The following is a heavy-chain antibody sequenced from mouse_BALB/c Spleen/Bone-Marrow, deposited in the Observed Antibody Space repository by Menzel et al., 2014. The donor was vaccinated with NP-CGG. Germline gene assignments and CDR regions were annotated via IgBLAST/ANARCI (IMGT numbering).Heavy chain of an antibody. V-gene: IGHV2-9*02. D-gene: IGHD1-1*01. CDR2: IWAGGSI. Sequence: QVQLKDSGPGLVAPSQSLSITCTVSEFSLRSYGVHWVRQPPGKGLEWLGVIWAGGSINYNSALMSRLSISKDNSKSXVFLKLKSLQNDDTAMYYCAREGRGSYGSSGYAMDYWGQGTSVTVSS. J-gene: IGHJ4*01. CDR1: EFSLRSYG. CDR3: AREGRGSYGSSGYAMDY.